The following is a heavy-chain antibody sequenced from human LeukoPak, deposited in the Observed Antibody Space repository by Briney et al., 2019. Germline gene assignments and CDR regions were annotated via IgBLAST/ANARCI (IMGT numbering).Heavy chain of an antibody. Sequence: SETLSLTCTVSGGSISSYYWSWIRQPPGKGLEWIGYIYYSGSTNYNPSLKSRVTISVDTSKNQFSLKLSSVTAADTAVYYCARKGAECRSTSCSGRWYFDLWGRGTVVTVSS. J-gene: IGHJ2*01. D-gene: IGHD2-2*01. CDR3: ARKGAECRSTSCSGRWYFDL. CDR1: GGSISSYY. V-gene: IGHV4-59*01. CDR2: IYYSGST.